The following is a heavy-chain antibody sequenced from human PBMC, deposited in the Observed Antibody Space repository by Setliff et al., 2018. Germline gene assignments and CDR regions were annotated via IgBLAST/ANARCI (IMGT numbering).Heavy chain of an antibody. J-gene: IGHJ4*02. V-gene: IGHV4-39*01. CDR3: ARQSPGGSWNDPFHFDY. Sequence: PSETLSLTCSVSGGSMNFYYWGWIRQSPGKTLEWIGSMYYSGTTHHNPSFASRLTISVDTSKAQLSLKLTSVTAADTAVYYCARQSPGGSWNDPFHFDYWGQGALVTVSS. CDR1: GGSMNFYY. D-gene: IGHD1-1*01. CDR2: MYYSGTT.